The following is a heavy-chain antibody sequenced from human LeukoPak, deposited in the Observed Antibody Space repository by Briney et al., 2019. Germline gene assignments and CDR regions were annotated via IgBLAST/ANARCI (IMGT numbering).Heavy chain of an antibody. CDR1: GFTFSSYW. J-gene: IGHJ4*02. V-gene: IGHV3-7*03. D-gene: IGHD3-22*01. CDR2: IKQDGSEK. Sequence: PGGSLRLSCAASGFTFSSYWMSWVRQAPGKGLEWVANIKQDGSEKYYVDSVKGRFTISRDNAKNSLYLQMNSLRAEDTAVHYCARDPYYYDSSGYSPWGQGTLVTVSS. CDR3: ARDPYYYDSSGYSP.